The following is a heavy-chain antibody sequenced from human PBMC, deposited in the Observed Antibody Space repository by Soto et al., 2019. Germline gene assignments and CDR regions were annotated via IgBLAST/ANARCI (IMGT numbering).Heavy chain of an antibody. CDR1: GFTFSSYA. Sequence: GGSLRLSCAASGFTFSSYAMHWVRQAPGKGLEWVAVISYDGSNKYYADSVKGRSTISRDNSKNTLYLQMNSLRAEDTAVYYCARDDYYWGQGTLVTVSS. CDR3: ARDDYY. J-gene: IGHJ4*02. CDR2: ISYDGSNK. V-gene: IGHV3-30-3*01. D-gene: IGHD2-21*02.